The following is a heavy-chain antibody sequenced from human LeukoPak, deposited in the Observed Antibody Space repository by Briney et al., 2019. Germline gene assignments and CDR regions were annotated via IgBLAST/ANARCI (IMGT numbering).Heavy chain of an antibody. CDR3: AKVAATYYYDSSGYSDY. D-gene: IGHD3-22*01. Sequence: GGSLRLSCXASGFTFSSYAMSWVRQAPGKGLEWVSAISGSGGSTYYADSVKGRFTISRDNSKNTLYLQMNSLRAEDTAVYYCAKVAATYYYDSSGYSDYWGQGTLVTVSS. CDR2: ISGSGGST. V-gene: IGHV3-23*01. CDR1: GFTFSSYA. J-gene: IGHJ4*02.